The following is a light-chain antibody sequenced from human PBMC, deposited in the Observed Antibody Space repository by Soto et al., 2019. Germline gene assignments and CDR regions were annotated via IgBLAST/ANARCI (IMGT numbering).Light chain of an antibody. J-gene: IGKJ4*01. CDR3: QQRCNWPPVT. V-gene: IGKV3-15*01. Sequence: EIVMTQSPATLSVSPGERATLSCRASQSVSSNLAWYQQKPGQAPRLLIYGASTRATGIPARFSGSGSGTEFTLTISSLQSEDFAVYYCQQRCNWPPVTFGGGTKVDI. CDR2: GAS. CDR1: QSVSSN.